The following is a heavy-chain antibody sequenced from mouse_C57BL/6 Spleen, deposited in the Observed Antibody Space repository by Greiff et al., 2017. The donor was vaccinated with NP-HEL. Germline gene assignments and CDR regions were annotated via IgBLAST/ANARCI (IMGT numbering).Heavy chain of an antibody. J-gene: IGHJ4*01. CDR2: IDPENGDT. CDR1: GFNIKDDY. Sequence: VQLQQSGAELVRPGASVKLSCTASGFNIKDDYMHWVKQRPEQGLEWIGWIDPENGDTEYASKFQGKATITADTSSKTAYLQLSSLTSEDTAVYYGTTVYDYDEGCMDYWGQGTSVTVSS. D-gene: IGHD2-4*01. V-gene: IGHV14-4*01. CDR3: TTVYDYDEGCMDY.